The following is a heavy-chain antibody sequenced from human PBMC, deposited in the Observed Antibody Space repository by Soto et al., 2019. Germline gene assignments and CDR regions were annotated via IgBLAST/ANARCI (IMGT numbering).Heavy chain of an antibody. CDR1: GGTFSSYA. Sequence: QVQLVQSGAEVKKPGSSVKVSCKASGGTFSSYAISWVRQAPGQGLEWMGGIIPIFGTANYAQKFQGRVTITADESTSTAYMELSSLRSEDTAVYYCARDQWGRDGYNDVGMDGWGQGTTVTVSS. V-gene: IGHV1-69*12. CDR2: IIPIFGTA. D-gene: IGHD5-12*01. CDR3: ARDQWGRDGYNDVGMDG. J-gene: IGHJ6*02.